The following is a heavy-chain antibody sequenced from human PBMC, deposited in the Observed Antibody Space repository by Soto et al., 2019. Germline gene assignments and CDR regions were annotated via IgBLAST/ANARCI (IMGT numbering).Heavy chain of an antibody. V-gene: IGHV4-39*01. J-gene: IGHJ6*03. D-gene: IGHD2-2*01. CDR3: AGRTFIVVVPAATRSPMDV. CDR2: IYYSGST. Sequence: SETLSLTCTVSGGSISSSSYYWGWIRQPPGKGLEWIGSIYYSGSTYYNPSLKSRVPISVDTSKNRFSLKLGSVTAADTAVYYCAGRTFIVVVPAATRSPMDVWGKGTTVTVSS. CDR1: GGSISSSSYY.